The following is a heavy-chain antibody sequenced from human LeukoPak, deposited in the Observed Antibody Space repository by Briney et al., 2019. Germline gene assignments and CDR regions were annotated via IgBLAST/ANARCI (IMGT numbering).Heavy chain of an antibody. V-gene: IGHV3-23*01. Sequence: GESLRLSCAASGFTFSSSGMGWVRQAPGKGLECVSPITGSGGSTSYTDSVKGRFTISRDNSKNTLYLQMNSLRAEDTAVYYCARGRNTGRQFYFDYWGQGTLVTVAS. CDR2: ITGSGGST. CDR3: ARGRNTGRQFYFDY. J-gene: IGHJ4*02. D-gene: IGHD5-18*01. CDR1: GFTFSSSG.